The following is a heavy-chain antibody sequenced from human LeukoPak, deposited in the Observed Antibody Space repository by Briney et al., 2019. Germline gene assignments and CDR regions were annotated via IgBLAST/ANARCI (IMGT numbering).Heavy chain of an antibody. V-gene: IGHV3-9*01. CDR1: GLTFDEHA. CDR2: ISWNSGSI. CDR3: VKGHCSSSSCFPNYYYYMDV. Sequence: PGGSLRLSCAGSGLTFDEHAMHWVGQAPGKGLEWVSGISWNSGSIAYADSVKGRFTISRDNAKNLLFLQMSSLRAADTALYYCVKGHCSSSSCFPNYYYYMDVWGTGTTVTVSS. D-gene: IGHD2-15*01. J-gene: IGHJ6*03.